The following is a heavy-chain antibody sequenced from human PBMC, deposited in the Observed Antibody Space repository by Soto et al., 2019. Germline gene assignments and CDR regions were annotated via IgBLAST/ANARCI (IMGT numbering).Heavy chain of an antibody. V-gene: IGHV1-2*04. Sequence: ASVKVSCKASGYTFTGYYMHWVRQAPGQGLEWMGWINPNSGGTNYAQKFQGWVTMTRDTSISTAHMELSRLRSDDTAVYYCARDRPLPYYDFWSGYFPRGMDVWGQGTTVTV. CDR2: INPNSGGT. D-gene: IGHD3-3*01. J-gene: IGHJ6*02. CDR3: ARDRPLPYYDFWSGYFPRGMDV. CDR1: GYTFTGYY.